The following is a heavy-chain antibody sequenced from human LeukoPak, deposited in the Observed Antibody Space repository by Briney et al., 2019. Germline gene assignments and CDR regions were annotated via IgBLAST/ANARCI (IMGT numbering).Heavy chain of an antibody. J-gene: IGHJ4*02. V-gene: IGHV4-59*01. CDR1: GGSISSYY. Sequence: PSQTLSLTCTVSGGSISSYYWSWIRQPPGKGLEWIGYIYYSGSTNYNPSLKSRVTISVDTSKNQFSLKLSSVTAADTAVYYCARVFSGYSYGFDYWGQGTLVTVSS. CDR2: IYYSGST. D-gene: IGHD5-18*01. CDR3: ARVFSGYSYGFDY.